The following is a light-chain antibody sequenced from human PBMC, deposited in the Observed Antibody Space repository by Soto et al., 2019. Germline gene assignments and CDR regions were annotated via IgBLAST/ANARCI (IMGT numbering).Light chain of an antibody. CDR1: QXISNY. Sequence: DIXMTQSPSSLSASVGDRVTITCRASQXISNYLSWNQHKPGIAPKLLIYAASTLQIGVPSRFSGSGSGTDFTLTISSLQFEDFATYYCLQGYTTPPLTFGGGTKVEIK. CDR2: AAS. CDR3: LQGYTTPPLT. J-gene: IGKJ4*01. V-gene: IGKV1-39*01.